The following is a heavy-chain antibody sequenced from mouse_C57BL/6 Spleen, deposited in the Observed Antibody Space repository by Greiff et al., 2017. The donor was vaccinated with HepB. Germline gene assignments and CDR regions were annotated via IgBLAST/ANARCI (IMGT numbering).Heavy chain of an antibody. J-gene: IGHJ4*01. D-gene: IGHD1-1*01. CDR3: AYGSRGYYAMDY. CDR1: GYSFTDYN. V-gene: IGHV1-39*01. Sequence: EVHLVESGPELVKPGASVKISCKASGYSFTDYNMNWVKQSNGKSLEWIGVINPNYGTTSYNQKFKGKATLTVDQSSSTAYMQLNSLTSEDSAVYYCAYGSRGYYAMDYWGQGTSVTVSS. CDR2: INPNYGTT.